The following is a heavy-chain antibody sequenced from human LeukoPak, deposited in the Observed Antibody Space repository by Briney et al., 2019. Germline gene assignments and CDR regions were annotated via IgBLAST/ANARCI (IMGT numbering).Heavy chain of an antibody. D-gene: IGHD3-10*01. CDR1: GYTFTSYD. CDR2: MNPNSGNT. CDR3: ARGTVRGGRNWFDP. Sequence: ASVKVSCKASGYTFTSYDINWVRQATGQGLEWMGWMNPNSGNTGYAQKFQGRVTMTRNTSISTAYMKLSSLRSEDTAVYYCARGTVRGGRNWFDPWGQGTLVTVSS. V-gene: IGHV1-8*01. J-gene: IGHJ5*02.